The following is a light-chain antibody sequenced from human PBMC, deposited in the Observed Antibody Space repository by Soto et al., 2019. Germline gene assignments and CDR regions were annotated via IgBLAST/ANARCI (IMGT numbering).Light chain of an antibody. CDR1: QSISSW. J-gene: IGKJ1*01. Sequence: DIQMTQSPSTLSASVGDRVTITCRASQSISSWLAWYQQKLGKAPKLLIYKASSLESGVPSRFSGSGSGTEFTLTISSLPPDDFATDYCQQYNSYSQTFGQGTKVEIK. CDR3: QQYNSYSQT. V-gene: IGKV1-5*03. CDR2: KAS.